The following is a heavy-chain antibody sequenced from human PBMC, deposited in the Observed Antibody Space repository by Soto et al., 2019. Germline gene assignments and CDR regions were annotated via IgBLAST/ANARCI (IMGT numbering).Heavy chain of an antibody. CDR3: AKTPLGVGPSDS. CDR1: GFIFSNYV. Sequence: DVQLLDSGGGLVQPGGSLRLSCAASGFIFSNYVMSWVRQTPGKGLEWVSGIRGRGDNTYYADSVKGRFTVSRDNSKNTLYLQIASLRAEDTAVYYCAKTPLGVGPSDSWGQGTLVTVYS. CDR2: IRGRGDNT. J-gene: IGHJ4*02. D-gene: IGHD2-15*01. V-gene: IGHV3-23*01.